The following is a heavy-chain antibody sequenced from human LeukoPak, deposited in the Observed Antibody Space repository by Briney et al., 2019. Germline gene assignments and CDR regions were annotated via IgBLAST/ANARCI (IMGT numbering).Heavy chain of an antibody. CDR1: GFTFSSYG. CDR2: MWFDGSNK. CDR3: AKDNQRGGFQH. Sequence: GGSLRLSCAASGFTFSSYGMHWVRQAPGKGLEWVALMWFDGSNKYYADSVKGRFNISRDNSKSSLYLQMNSLRSEDTALYYCAKDNQRGGFQHWGQGTLVTVSS. J-gene: IGHJ1*01. V-gene: IGHV3-30*02. D-gene: IGHD3-16*01.